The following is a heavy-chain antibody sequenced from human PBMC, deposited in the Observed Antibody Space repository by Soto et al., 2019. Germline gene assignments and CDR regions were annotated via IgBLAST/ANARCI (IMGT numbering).Heavy chain of an antibody. Sequence: SETLSLTCTVFGGSISSYYWSWIRQPPGKGPEWIGYIYYSGSTNYNPSLKSRVTISVDTSKNQFSLKLSSVTAADTAVYYCARAPRGNYGYPSYFDYWGQGTLVTVSS. D-gene: IGHD3-10*01. J-gene: IGHJ4*02. CDR2: IYYSGST. CDR3: ARAPRGNYGYPSYFDY. CDR1: GGSISSYY. V-gene: IGHV4-59*01.